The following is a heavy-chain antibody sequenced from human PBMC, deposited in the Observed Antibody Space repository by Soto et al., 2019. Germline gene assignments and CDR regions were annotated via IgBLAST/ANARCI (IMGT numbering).Heavy chain of an antibody. CDR3: ARGHWLEFDY. CDR2: TYYRSKWNN. D-gene: IGHD6-19*01. Sequence: SQTLSLTCAISGDSVSSNSAAWNWLRQSPSRGLEWLGRTYYRSKWNNECAVSVKSRITINPDTSKNQFSLHLNSVTPEDTAVYYCARGHWLEFDYVTQGTLVTVSS. V-gene: IGHV6-1*01. J-gene: IGHJ4*02. CDR1: GDSVSSNSAA.